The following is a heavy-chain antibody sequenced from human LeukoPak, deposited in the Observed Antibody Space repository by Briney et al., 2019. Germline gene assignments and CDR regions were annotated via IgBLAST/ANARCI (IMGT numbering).Heavy chain of an antibody. J-gene: IGHJ4*02. CDR1: GGSISSGSYY. CDR3: ARAYYYDSSGYSQY. V-gene: IGHV4-61*02. CDR2: IYTSGST. Sequence: PSGTLSLTCTVSGGSISSGSYYWSWIRQPAGKGLEWIGRIYTSGSTNYNPSLKSRVTISVDTSKNQFSLKLSSVTAADTAVYYCARAYYYDSSGYSQYWGQGTLVTVSS. D-gene: IGHD3-22*01.